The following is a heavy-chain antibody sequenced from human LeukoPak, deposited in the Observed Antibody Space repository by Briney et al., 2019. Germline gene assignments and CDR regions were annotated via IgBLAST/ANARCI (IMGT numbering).Heavy chain of an antibody. Sequence: SETLSLTCTVSGGSISSYYWSWIRQPPGKGLEWIGYIYYSGSTNYNPSLKSRVTISVDTSKNQFSLKLSSVTAADTAVYYRAKHSSGWYYFDYWGQGTLVTVSS. CDR3: AKHSSGWYYFDY. CDR1: GGSISSYY. D-gene: IGHD6-19*01. V-gene: IGHV4-59*08. CDR2: IYYSGST. J-gene: IGHJ4*02.